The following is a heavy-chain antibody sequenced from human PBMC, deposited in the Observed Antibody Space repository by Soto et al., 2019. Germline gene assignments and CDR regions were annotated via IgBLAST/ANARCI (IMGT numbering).Heavy chain of an antibody. D-gene: IGHD2-2*01. CDR3: ARYGRVPAATDYYYYMDV. CDR1: GGSFSGYY. V-gene: IGHV4-34*01. J-gene: IGHJ6*03. CDR2: INHSGST. Sequence: SETLSLTCAVYGGSFSGYYWSWIRQPPGKGLEWIGEINHSGSTNYNPSLKSRVTISVDTSKNQFSLKLSSVTAADTAVYYCARYGRVPAATDYYYYMDVWGKGTTVTVSS.